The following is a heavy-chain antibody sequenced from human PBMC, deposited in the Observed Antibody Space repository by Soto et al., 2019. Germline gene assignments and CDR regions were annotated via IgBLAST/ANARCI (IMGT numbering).Heavy chain of an antibody. CDR3: ARARWYDAFNV. CDR2: IYHSGTT. J-gene: IGHJ3*01. V-gene: IGHV4-38-2*01. Sequence: SEPLSLTCAVAGDSISGGYFWAWIRQPPGKGLEWIGSIYHSGTTYYNPSLKSRVSISIDLSKNQFSLKLTSVTAADTAAYYCARARWYDAFNVWGQGTVVTVSS. D-gene: IGHD2-15*01. CDR1: GDSISGGYF.